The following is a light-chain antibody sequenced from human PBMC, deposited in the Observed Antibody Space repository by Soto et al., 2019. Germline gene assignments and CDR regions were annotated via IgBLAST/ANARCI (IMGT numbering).Light chain of an antibody. CDR3: QQYDNLPVT. CDR2: DAS. V-gene: IGKV1-33*01. J-gene: IGKJ3*01. CDR1: QDISNY. Sequence: DIQMTQSPSSLSASVGDRVTITCQASQDISNYLNWYQQKPGKAPKLLIYDASNLETGVPSRFSGSGSGTDFTFTISSLQPEDIATYYCQQYDNLPVTFGPGTKVDFK.